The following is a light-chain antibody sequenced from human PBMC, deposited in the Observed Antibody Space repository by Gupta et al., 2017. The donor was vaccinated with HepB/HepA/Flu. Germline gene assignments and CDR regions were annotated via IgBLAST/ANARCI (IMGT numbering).Light chain of an antibody. J-gene: IGLJ2*01. Sequence: QTVVTQEPSLTVSPGGTVTLTCASSTGAVTSGYYPNWFQQKPGQAPRALIYSTSNNTSWTPAPFSSSPPWGKAALTLSGVEAGADDEYYCLLSYGAHVVFGGGTKLTVL. V-gene: IGLV7-43*01. CDR1: TGAVTSGYY. CDR3: LLSYGAHVV. CDR2: STS.